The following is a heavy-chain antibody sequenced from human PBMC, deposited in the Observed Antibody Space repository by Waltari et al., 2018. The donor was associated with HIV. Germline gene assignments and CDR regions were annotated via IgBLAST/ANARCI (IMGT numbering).Heavy chain of an antibody. V-gene: IGHV1-24*01. J-gene: IGHJ3*02. Sequence: QVQLVQSGAEVKKPGASVKVSCKVSGYTLTELSMHWVRQAPGKGLEWMGGFEPEDGETIYAQKFQGRVTMTEDTSTDTAYMELSSLRSEDTAVYYCATRTYYYDSSGYPDAFDIWGQGTMVTVSS. CDR1: GYTLTELS. CDR3: ATRTYYYDSSGYPDAFDI. D-gene: IGHD3-22*01. CDR2: FEPEDGET.